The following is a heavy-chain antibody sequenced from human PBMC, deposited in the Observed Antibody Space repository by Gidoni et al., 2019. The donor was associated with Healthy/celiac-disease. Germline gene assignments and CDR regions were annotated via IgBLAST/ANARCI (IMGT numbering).Heavy chain of an antibody. Sequence: VQPGRSLRLSCTASGFTFGDYAMSWVRQAPGKGLEWVGFIRSKAYGGTTEYAASVKGRFTISRDDSKSIAYLQMNSLKTEDTAVYYCTRDVGGYYYYYYMDVWGKGTTVTVSS. V-gene: IGHV3-49*04. J-gene: IGHJ6*03. CDR2: IRSKAYGGTT. CDR1: GFTFGDYA. CDR3: TRDVGGYYYYYYMDV. D-gene: IGHD3-16*01.